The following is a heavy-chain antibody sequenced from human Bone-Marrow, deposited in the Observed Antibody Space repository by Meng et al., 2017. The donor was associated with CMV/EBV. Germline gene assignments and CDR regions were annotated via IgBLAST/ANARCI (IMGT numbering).Heavy chain of an antibody. V-gene: IGHV4-4*07. D-gene: IGHD6-19*01. J-gene: IGHJ5*02. CDR3: ARGPPLGIAVAGSWFDP. Sequence: VQVLGSGPDWVSPSETLSPPCTVSGGSISGYYWSWIRQPAGKGLEWIGRIYTSGSTNYNPSLKSRVTLSVDTSKNQFSLKLSSVTAADTAVYYCARGPPLGIAVAGSWFDPWGQGTLVTVSS. CDR1: GGSISGYY. CDR2: IYTSGST.